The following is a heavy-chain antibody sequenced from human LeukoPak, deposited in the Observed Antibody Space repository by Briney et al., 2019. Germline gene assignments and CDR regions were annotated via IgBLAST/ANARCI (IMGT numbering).Heavy chain of an antibody. J-gene: IGHJ4*02. D-gene: IGHD4-23*01. CDR2: INPSGGST. CDR3: ARVPPDYGGNSPTFDY. CDR1: GYTFTSYY. Sequence: ASVKVSCKASGYTFTSYYMHWVRQAPGQGLEWMGIINPSGGSTSYAQKFQGRVTMTRDTSTSTVYMELSSLRSEDTAVYYCARVPPDYGGNSPTFDYWGQGTLVTVSS. V-gene: IGHV1-46*01.